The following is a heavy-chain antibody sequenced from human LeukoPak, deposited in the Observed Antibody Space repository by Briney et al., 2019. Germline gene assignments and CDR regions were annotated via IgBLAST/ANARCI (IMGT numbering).Heavy chain of an antibody. V-gene: IGHV3-7*01. Sequence: PGGSLRLSCAASEFTEFTFSSYWMSWVRQAPGKGLEWVANIKPDGSEQYYVDSVKGRFTVSRDNAQNSLYLQMSSLRAEDTAVCYCARDIFGGLYFFDYWGQGTLVSVSS. CDR1: EFTEFTFSSYW. CDR3: ARDIFGGLYFFDY. CDR2: IKPDGSEQ. J-gene: IGHJ4*02. D-gene: IGHD3-10*02.